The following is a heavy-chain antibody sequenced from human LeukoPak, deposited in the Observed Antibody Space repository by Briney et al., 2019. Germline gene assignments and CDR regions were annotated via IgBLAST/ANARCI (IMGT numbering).Heavy chain of an antibody. D-gene: IGHD2-2*01. V-gene: IGHV1-24*01. Sequence: ASVKVSCKVSGYTLTELSMHWVRQAPGKGLGWMGGFDPEDGETIYAQKFQGRVTMTEDTSTDTAYMELSSLRSEDTAVYYCAASIVVVPAGLFDDFDYWGQGTLVTVSS. CDR1: GYTLTELS. CDR2: FDPEDGET. CDR3: AASIVVVPAGLFDDFDY. J-gene: IGHJ4*02.